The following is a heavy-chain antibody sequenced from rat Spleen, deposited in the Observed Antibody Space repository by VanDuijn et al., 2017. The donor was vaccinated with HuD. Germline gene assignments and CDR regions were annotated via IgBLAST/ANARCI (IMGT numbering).Heavy chain of an antibody. D-gene: IGHD1-1*01. J-gene: IGHJ1*01. V-gene: IGHV3-3*01. Sequence: EEQLQESGPGLVKPSQSLSLTCSVTGYSITSSYRWNWIRKFPGNKLQWMGFINSAGSTNYNPSLKSRISITRDTSKNQFFLQVNSVTTEDTATYYCAGNGDYWYFDFWGPGTMVTVSS. CDR2: INSAGST. CDR1: GYSITSSYR. CDR3: AGNGDYWYFDF.